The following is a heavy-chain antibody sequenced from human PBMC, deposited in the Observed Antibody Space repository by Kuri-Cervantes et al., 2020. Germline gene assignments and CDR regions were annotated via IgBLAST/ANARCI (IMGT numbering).Heavy chain of an antibody. D-gene: IGHD3-10*01. J-gene: IGHJ4*02. CDR2: IIPIFGTA. Sequence: SVKVSCKASGGTFSSYAISWVRQAPGRGLEWMGGIIPIFGTANYAQKFQGRVTITADKSTSTAYMELSSLRSDDTAVYYCARAKKVRGVTADYWGQGTLVTVSS. CDR3: ARAKKVRGVTADY. V-gene: IGHV1-69*06. CDR1: GGTFSSYA.